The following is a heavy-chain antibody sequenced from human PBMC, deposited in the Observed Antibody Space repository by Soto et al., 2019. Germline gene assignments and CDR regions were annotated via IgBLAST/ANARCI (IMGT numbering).Heavy chain of an antibody. J-gene: IGHJ4*02. CDR3: AKDRRAGGNSAFYFDF. CDR1: GFKFSNYA. D-gene: IGHD3-16*01. CDR2: ISATGGGT. V-gene: IGHV3-23*01. Sequence: GGSLRLSCAASGFKFSNYAMSWVRQAPGKGPEWVSLISATGGGTYYADSVKGRFTISRDNSHNTLYLQVHSLTAEDTAVYYCAKDRRAGGNSAFYFDFWGQGAQVTVSS.